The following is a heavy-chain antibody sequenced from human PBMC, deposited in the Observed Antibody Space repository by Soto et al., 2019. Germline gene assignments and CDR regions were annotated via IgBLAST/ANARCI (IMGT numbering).Heavy chain of an antibody. Sequence: QVQLVESGGGVVQPGRSLRLSCAASGFTFSSYGMHWVRQAPGKGLEWVAVIWYDGSNKYYVDSVKGRFTISRDNSKNTLYLQMNSLRAEDTAVYYCARGGSSGWYLPFDYWGQGTLVTVSS. CDR1: GFTFSSYG. CDR2: IWYDGSNK. CDR3: ARGGSSGWYLPFDY. V-gene: IGHV3-33*01. J-gene: IGHJ4*02. D-gene: IGHD6-19*01.